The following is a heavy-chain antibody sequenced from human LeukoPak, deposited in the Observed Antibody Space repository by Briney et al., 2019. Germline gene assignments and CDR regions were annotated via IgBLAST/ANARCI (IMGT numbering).Heavy chain of an antibody. CDR2: VTGRGSST. V-gene: IGHV3-23*01. D-gene: IGHD3-9*01. CDR3: AKWGDFDILTGYYVSDF. J-gene: IGHJ4*02. CDR1: GFTFSNYA. Sequence: GGSLRLSCVASGFTFSNYAMSWVRQAPGKRLEWVSAVTGRGSSTYHADSVKGRFTISRDNSRNTLFLQMNSLRAEDTAIYYCAKWGDFDILTGYYVSDFWGQGTLVTVSS.